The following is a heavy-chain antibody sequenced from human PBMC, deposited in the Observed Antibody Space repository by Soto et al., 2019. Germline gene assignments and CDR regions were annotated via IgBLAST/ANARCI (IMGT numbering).Heavy chain of an antibody. CDR1: GGSISSGTYY. CDR2: INYSGNT. Sequence: QLHLEESGPGLVKPSETLSLTCSVSGGSISSGTYYWAWIRQPPGKGLEWIANINYSGNTYHNPSLEHRVTMSVDTSRSHFSLRLPSVTAADAALYFCATYSASQLGAMDVWRQGTTVSVSS. D-gene: IGHD1-1*01. J-gene: IGHJ6*02. CDR3: ATYSASQLGAMDV. V-gene: IGHV4-39*02.